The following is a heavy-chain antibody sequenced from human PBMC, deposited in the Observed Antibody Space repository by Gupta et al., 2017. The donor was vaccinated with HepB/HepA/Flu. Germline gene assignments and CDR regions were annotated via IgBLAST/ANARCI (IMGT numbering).Heavy chain of an antibody. D-gene: IGHD6-6*01. CDR1: GFTFSSYT. CDR2: IIGVSTSR. CDR3: ARCRYSSSSAYGY. J-gene: IGHJ4*02. Sequence: EVQLVESGGGLVKPGGSLRLSCAASGFTFSSYTMNWVRQVPGKGLGWLSSIIGVSTSRYHADSVKVRFTISRYNAKTSLYLQMNSLRAEDTALYYCARCRYSSSSAYGYWGQVTLVTVSS. V-gene: IGHV3-21*01.